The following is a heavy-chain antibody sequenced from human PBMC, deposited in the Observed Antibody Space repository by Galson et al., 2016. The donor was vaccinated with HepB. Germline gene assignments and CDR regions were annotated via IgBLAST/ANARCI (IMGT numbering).Heavy chain of an antibody. CDR1: GYTLTELS. J-gene: IGHJ4*02. CDR2: FDPEDGET. CDR3: TIPSGYS. D-gene: IGHD5-18*01. V-gene: IGHV1-24*01. Sequence: SVKVSCKVSGYTLTELSMHWVRQAPGKGLEWMGGFDPEDGETIHGQKFQGRVTMTASTDTTYMELSSLRSEDTAVYYCTIPSGYSWGQGTLVTVSS.